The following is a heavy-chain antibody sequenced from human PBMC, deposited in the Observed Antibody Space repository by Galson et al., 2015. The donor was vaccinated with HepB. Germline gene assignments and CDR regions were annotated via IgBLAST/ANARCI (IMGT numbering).Heavy chain of an antibody. D-gene: IGHD3-3*01. CDR2: IYPGDSDT. CDR1: GYSFTSYW. V-gene: IGHV5-51*03. CDR3: ARGALERITIFGVGQAYFQH. J-gene: IGHJ1*01. Sequence: QSGAEVKKPGESLKISCKGSGYSFTSYWIGWVRQMPGKGLEWMGIIYPGDSDTRYSPSFQGQVTISADKSISTAYLQWSSLKASDTAMYYCARGALERITIFGVGQAYFQHWGQGTLVTVSS.